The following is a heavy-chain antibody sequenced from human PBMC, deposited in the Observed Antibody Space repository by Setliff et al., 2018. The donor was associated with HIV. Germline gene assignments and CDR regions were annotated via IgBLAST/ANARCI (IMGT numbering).Heavy chain of an antibody. CDR1: GDSSSNDY. CDR2: IHTSGTT. J-gene: IGHJ5*02. Sequence: SETLSLTCTVSGDSSSNDYWTWVRQPPGKGLEWIGNIHTSGTTKYNPSLNSRVTISVDMSKSQFSLRLSSVTAADTAVYYCARELHDYSNYSGWFDPWGQGTLVTVSS. V-gene: IGHV4-4*08. D-gene: IGHD4-4*01. CDR3: ARELHDYSNYSGWFDP.